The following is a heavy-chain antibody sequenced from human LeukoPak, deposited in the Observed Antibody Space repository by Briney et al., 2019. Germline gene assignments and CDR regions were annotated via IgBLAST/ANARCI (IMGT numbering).Heavy chain of an antibody. Sequence: PGGSLRLSCAASGFTFSSYWMHWVRQAPGKGLVWVSRINSDGSSTSYADSVKGRFTISRDNAKNTLYLQMNSLRAEDTAVYYCAREFLYPTIYCSSTSCYAGFDYWGQGTLVTVSS. CDR2: INSDGSST. V-gene: IGHV3-74*01. CDR1: GFTFSSYW. CDR3: AREFLYPTIYCSSTSCYAGFDY. J-gene: IGHJ4*02. D-gene: IGHD2-2*01.